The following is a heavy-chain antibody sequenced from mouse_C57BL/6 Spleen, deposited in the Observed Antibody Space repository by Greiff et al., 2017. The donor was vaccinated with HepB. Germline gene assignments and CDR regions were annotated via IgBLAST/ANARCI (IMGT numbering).Heavy chain of an antibody. V-gene: IGHV3-6*01. CDR2: ISYDGSN. D-gene: IGHD3-3*01. Sequence: DVKLQESGPGLVKPSQSLSLTCSVTGYSITSGYYWNWIRQFPGNKLEWMGYISYDGSNNYNPSLKNRISITRDTSKNQFFLKLNSVTTEDTATYYCARREIRGQFDYWGQGTTLTVSS. CDR3: ARREIRGQFDY. CDR1: GYSITSGYY. J-gene: IGHJ2*01.